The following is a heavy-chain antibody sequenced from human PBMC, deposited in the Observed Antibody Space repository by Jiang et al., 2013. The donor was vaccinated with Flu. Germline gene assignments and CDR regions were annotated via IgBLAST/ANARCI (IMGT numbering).Heavy chain of an antibody. J-gene: IGHJ6*04. V-gene: IGHV1-69*04. CDR2: IIPILGIA. CDR3: ANVYYYDSSGSIRSGMDV. D-gene: IGHD3-22*01. CDR1: GGTFSSYA. Sequence: SGAEVKKPGSSVKVSCKASGGTFSSYAISWVRQAPGQGLEWMGRIIPILGIANYAQKFQGRVTITADKSTSTAYMELSSLRSEDTAVYYCANVYYYDSSGSIRSGMDVWGKGTTVTVSS.